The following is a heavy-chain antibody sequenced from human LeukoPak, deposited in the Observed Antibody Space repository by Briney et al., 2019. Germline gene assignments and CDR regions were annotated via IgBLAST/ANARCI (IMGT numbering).Heavy chain of an antibody. CDR3: ARGVAVVAGYYYYYMDI. D-gene: IGHD2-15*01. V-gene: IGHV4-61*02. Sequence: SETLSLTCTVSGGSISSGSYYWSWLRQPAGKGLEWIGRIYTSGSTNYNPSLKRRVTMSVDTSKNQFSLKLSSVTAADTAVYYCARGVAVVAGYYYYYMDIWGKGTTVTVSS. CDR1: GGSISSGSYY. J-gene: IGHJ6*03. CDR2: IYTSGST.